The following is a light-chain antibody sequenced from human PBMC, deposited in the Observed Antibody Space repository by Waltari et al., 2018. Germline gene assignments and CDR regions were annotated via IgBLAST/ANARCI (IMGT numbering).Light chain of an antibody. Sequence: EIVMTQSPATLSVSPGERATLSCRASQSVSSNLAWYQQKPGQAPRLLIYGASTRATDITAKFSGSGSGTEFTLTISSLQSEDFAIYYCQQYNNWPPRFGPGTKVDFK. CDR1: QSVSSN. CDR2: GAS. V-gene: IGKV3-15*01. J-gene: IGKJ3*01. CDR3: QQYNNWPPR.